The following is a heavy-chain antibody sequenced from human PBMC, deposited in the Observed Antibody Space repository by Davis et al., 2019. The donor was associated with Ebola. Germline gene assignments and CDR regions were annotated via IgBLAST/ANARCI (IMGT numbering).Heavy chain of an antibody. J-gene: IGHJ4*02. D-gene: IGHD6-25*01. Sequence: GESLKISCKGSGYSFTSYWIGWVRQMPGKGLEWMGIIYPGDSDTRYSPSFQGQVPISADQSISTAYLPWRSLKASDPAMYYCARRARAYSSGAFNYCGQGTLFTVSS. CDR2: IYPGDSDT. CDR3: ARRARAYSSGAFNY. V-gene: IGHV5-51*01. CDR1: GYSFTSYW.